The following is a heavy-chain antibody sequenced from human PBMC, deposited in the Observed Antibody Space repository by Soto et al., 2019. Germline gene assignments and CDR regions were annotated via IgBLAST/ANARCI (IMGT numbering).Heavy chain of an antibody. Sequence: EVQLLESGGGLVQPGGSLRLSCAASQFTFSTFAMSWVRQAPGKGLEWVSFISEAGDSTHYADSVKGRFTISRDNSKNTRYLQMTGLRAEDTALYHCVKGGWLDSWGQGALSPSPQ. CDR2: ISEAGDST. J-gene: IGHJ5*01. CDR3: VKGGWLDS. D-gene: IGHD1-26*01. CDR1: QFTFSTFA. V-gene: IGHV3-23*01.